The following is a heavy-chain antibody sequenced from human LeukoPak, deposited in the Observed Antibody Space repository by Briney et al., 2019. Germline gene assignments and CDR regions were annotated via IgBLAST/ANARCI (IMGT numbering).Heavy chain of an antibody. Sequence: ASVKVSCKSSGYTFTIYDINWVRQATGQGLEWMGWMNPNSGNTGYAQKFQGRVTMTRNTSISTAYMELSSLRSEDTAVYYCARVVATIPHFDYWGQGTLVTVSS. V-gene: IGHV1-8*01. CDR2: MNPNSGNT. D-gene: IGHD5-12*01. CDR3: ARVVATIPHFDY. CDR1: GYTFTIYD. J-gene: IGHJ4*02.